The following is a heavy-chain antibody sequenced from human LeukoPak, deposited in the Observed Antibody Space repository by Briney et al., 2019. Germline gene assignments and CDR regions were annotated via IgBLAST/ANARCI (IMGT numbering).Heavy chain of an antibody. CDR3: TTEIYGSGSYYTLRP. V-gene: IGHV3-15*01. CDR1: GFTFSNAW. D-gene: IGHD3-10*01. CDR2: IKSKTDGGTT. J-gene: IGHJ5*02. Sequence: GGSLRLSCAASGFTFSNAWMSWVRQAPGKGLEWVGRIKSKTDGGTTDYAAPVKGRFTISRDDSKNTLYLQMNSLKTEDTAVYYCTTEIYGSGSYYTLRPWGQGTLVTVSS.